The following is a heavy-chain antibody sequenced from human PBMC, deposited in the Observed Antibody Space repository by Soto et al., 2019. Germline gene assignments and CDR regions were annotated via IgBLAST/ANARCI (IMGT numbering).Heavy chain of an antibody. V-gene: IGHV4-39*01. D-gene: IGHD2-2*01. J-gene: IGHJ4*02. Sequence: SVTMCLTCTVSGFSISSAACYWGWIRQPPGKGLGWVGSIYYSGDTYYRPSLKSRVTVSLDTSMNQFSLKLTSVSAADTAMDSGARQATTSWSYWGQGTLVTVSS. CDR2: IYYSGDT. CDR3: ARQATTSWSY. CDR1: GFSISSAACY.